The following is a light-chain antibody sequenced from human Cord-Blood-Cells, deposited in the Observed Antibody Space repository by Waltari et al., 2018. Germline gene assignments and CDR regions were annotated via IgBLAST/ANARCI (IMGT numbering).Light chain of an antibody. CDR2: DVS. CDR3: SSYTSSSTRV. J-gene: IGLJ3*02. V-gene: IGLV2-14*01. Sequence: QPAPTPPCSVAGAAGPAIHIPFTGTHSDGGCLQQSSWYPQPPGKAPKLMIYDVSNRPSGVSNRFSGSKSGNPASLTISGLQAEDEADYYCSSYTSSSTRVFGGGTKLTVL. CDR1: HSDGGCLQQ.